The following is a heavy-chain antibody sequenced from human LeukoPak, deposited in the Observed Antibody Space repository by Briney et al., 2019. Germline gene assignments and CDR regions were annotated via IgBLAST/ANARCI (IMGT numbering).Heavy chain of an antibody. J-gene: IGHJ4*02. CDR1: GGTFSSYA. V-gene: IGHV1-69*05. CDR2: IIPIFGTA. Sequence: SVKVSCKASGGTFSSYAISWVRQAPGQGLEWMGGIIPIFGTANYAQKFQGRVTMTRNTSISTAYMELSSLRSEDTAVYYCARGITMVRGVIMGYWGQGTLVTVSS. D-gene: IGHD3-10*01. CDR3: ARGITMVRGVIMGY.